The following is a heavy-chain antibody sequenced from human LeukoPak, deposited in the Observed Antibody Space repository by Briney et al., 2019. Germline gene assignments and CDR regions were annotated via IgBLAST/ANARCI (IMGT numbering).Heavy chain of an antibody. CDR1: GFTFDDYA. J-gene: IGHJ6*03. Sequence: PGGSLRLSCAASGFTFDDYAMHWVRQAPGKGLEWVAVISYDGSNKYYADSVKGRFTISRDNSKNTLYLQMNSLRAEDTAVYYCARDPDDILTGWDYYYMDVWGKGTTVTVSS. D-gene: IGHD3-9*01. V-gene: IGHV3-30*04. CDR2: ISYDGSNK. CDR3: ARDPDDILTGWDYYYMDV.